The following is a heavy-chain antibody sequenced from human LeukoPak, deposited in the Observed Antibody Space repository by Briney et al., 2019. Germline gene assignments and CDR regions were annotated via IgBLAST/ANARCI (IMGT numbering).Heavy chain of an antibody. CDR2: IIPIFGTA. CDR3: ARGNEAADFDY. Sequence: GASVTVSCKASGGTFSSYAISWVRQAPGQGLEWMGGIIPIFGTANYAQKFQGRVTITADESTSTAYMELSSLRSEDTAVYYCARGNEAADFDYWGQGTLVTVSS. CDR1: GGTFSSYA. V-gene: IGHV1-69*13. D-gene: IGHD1-1*01. J-gene: IGHJ4*02.